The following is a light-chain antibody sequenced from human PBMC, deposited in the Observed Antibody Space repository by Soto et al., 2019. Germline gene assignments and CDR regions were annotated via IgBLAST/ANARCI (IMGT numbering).Light chain of an antibody. J-gene: IGKJ5*01. CDR2: DAS. V-gene: IGKV3-11*01. Sequence: EIVLTQSPATLSLSPGERATLSCRASQSVSSYLAWYQQKPGQAPRLLIYDASNRATGIPARFSGSGSGTDFPLTICSLGPEDFAVYYCQQRSNWPPITFGQGTRLEIK. CDR3: QQRSNWPPIT. CDR1: QSVSSY.